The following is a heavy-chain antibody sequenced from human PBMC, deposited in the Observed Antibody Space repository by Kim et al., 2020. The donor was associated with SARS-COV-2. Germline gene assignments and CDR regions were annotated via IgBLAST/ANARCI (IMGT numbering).Heavy chain of an antibody. CDR1: GYTFTGYY. CDR2: INPNSGDT. V-gene: IGHV1-2*04. CDR3: ARALDYYDSSGYYPDAFDI. J-gene: IGHJ3*02. D-gene: IGHD3-22*01. Sequence: ASVKVSCKASGYTFTGYYMHWVRQAPGQGLEWMGWINPNSGDTNYAQKFQGWVTMTRDTSISTAYMELSRLRSDDTAVYYCARALDYYDSSGYYPDAFDIWGQGTMVTVSS.